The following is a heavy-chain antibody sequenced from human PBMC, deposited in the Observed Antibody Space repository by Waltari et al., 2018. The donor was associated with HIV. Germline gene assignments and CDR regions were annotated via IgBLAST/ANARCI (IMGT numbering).Heavy chain of an antibody. CDR3: ARETLDYDILTGYSPTYWFDP. CDR1: GFTFSSYS. J-gene: IGHJ5*02. CDR2: ISSSSSTI. V-gene: IGHV3-48*04. D-gene: IGHD3-9*01. Sequence: EVQLVESGGGLVQPGGSLRLSCAASGFTFSSYSMNWVRQAPGTGLAWVSYISSSSSTIYYADSVKGRFTISRDNAKNSLYLQMNSLRAEDTAVYYCARETLDYDILTGYSPTYWFDPWGQGTLVTVSS.